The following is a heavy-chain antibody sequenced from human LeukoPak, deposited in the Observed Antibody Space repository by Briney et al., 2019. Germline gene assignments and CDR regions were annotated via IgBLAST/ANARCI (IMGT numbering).Heavy chain of an antibody. J-gene: IGHJ4*02. Sequence: GGSLRLSCAASGLTFSAYWGNWVRQAPGKGLEWVANIKQDGSEKNYVDSVKGRFTISRDNAENSLYLQMNSLRVEGTAVYYCVGGIGWLPDYWGQGTLVTVSS. CDR3: VGGIGWLPDY. CDR2: IKQDGSEK. V-gene: IGHV3-7*01. D-gene: IGHD6-19*01. CDR1: GLTFSAYW.